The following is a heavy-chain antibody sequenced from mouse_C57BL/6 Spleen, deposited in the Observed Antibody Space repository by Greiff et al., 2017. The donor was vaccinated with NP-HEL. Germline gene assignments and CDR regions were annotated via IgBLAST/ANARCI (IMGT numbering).Heavy chain of an antibody. CDR1: GYTFTSYW. D-gene: IGHD1-1*01. J-gene: IGHJ3*01. CDR2: IDPSDSET. CDR3: AREDYGSSRGFAY. V-gene: IGHV1-52*01. Sequence: QVQLKQPGAELVRPGSSVKLSCKASGYTFTSYWMHWVKQRPIQGLEWIGNIDPSDSETHYNQKFKDKATLTVDKSSSTAYMQLSSLTSEDSAVYYCAREDYGSSRGFAYWGQGTLVTVSA.